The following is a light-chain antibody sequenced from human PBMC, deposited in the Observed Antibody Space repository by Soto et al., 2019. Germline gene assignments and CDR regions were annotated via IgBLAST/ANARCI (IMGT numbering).Light chain of an antibody. J-gene: IGLJ1*01. Sequence: QSVLTQPASVSGSPGQSITISCTGTSSDVGGYDYVSSYRQHPGKAPKVIIYDVNNRPSGVSSRFSGSKSGNTASLSISGLQAEDEADYYCSSYSSSATNYVFGSGTKITVL. V-gene: IGLV2-14*03. CDR2: DVN. CDR1: SSDVGGYDY. CDR3: SSYSSSATNYV.